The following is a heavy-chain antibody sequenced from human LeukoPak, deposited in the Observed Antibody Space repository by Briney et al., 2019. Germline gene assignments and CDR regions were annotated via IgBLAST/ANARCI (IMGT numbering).Heavy chain of an antibody. V-gene: IGHV4-59*01. CDR3: ARVSGYSGSYRNWFDP. CDR1: GGSISSYY. CDR2: IYYSGST. Sequence: PSETLSLTCTVSGGSISSYYWSWIRQPPGKGLEWIGYIYYSGSTNYNPSLKSRVTISVDTSKNQISLKLSSVTAADTAVYYCARVSGYSGSYRNWFDPWGQGTLVTVSS. J-gene: IGHJ5*02. D-gene: IGHD1-26*01.